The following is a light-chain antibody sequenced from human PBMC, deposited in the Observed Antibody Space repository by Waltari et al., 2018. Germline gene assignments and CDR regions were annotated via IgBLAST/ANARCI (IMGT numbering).Light chain of an antibody. Sequence: DIQMTQSPSSLSASVGDRVTITCRASQSISKYLNWYHQKPGQAPTLLIYAASTLQSGVPSRFSGSGSGTDFTLTISSLQPEDFASYSCQQSYRVPYTFGQGTKLEIK. CDR1: QSISKY. J-gene: IGKJ2*01. CDR2: AAS. V-gene: IGKV1-39*01. CDR3: QQSYRVPYT.